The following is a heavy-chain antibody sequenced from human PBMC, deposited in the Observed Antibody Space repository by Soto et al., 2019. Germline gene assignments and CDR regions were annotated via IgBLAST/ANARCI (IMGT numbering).Heavy chain of an antibody. D-gene: IGHD3-3*01. Sequence: SETLSLTCAVYGGSFSGYYWSWIRQPPGKGLEWIGEINHSGSTNYNPSLKSRVTISVDTSKNQFSLKLSSVTAADTAVYYCAREGSTIFGVGDYKVDYWGQGTLVTVSS. CDR2: INHSGST. CDR3: AREGSTIFGVGDYKVDY. V-gene: IGHV4-34*01. CDR1: GGSFSGYY. J-gene: IGHJ4*02.